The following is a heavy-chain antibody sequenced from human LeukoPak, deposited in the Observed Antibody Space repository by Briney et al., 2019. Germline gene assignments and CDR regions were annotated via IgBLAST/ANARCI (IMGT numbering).Heavy chain of an antibody. J-gene: IGHJ4*02. CDR3: TKLKGWYGEGYCDH. Sequence: GGSLRLSCAASGFSVSTNYMNWVRQAPGKGLEWVSILYSGSTTYYTDSVKGRFTISRDNSRNTLYLHMTNLRADDTAVYYCTKLKGWYGEGYCDHWGQGTLVTVSS. CDR1: GFSVSTNY. V-gene: IGHV3-53*01. CDR2: LYSGSTT. D-gene: IGHD3-10*01.